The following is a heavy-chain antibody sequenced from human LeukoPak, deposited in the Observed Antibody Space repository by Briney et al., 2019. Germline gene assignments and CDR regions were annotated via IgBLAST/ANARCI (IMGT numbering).Heavy chain of an antibody. CDR3: TKDSKHCSSAICHPDYVQN. Sequence: PGGSLRLSCAASGFTFSRYWMHWVRQAPGKGLVWVSRINSDGSGTRYADSVKGRFTISRDGAQNVVFLQMSSLQVDDTATYYCTKDSKHCSSAICHPDYVQNWGQGTLVTVSS. J-gene: IGHJ1*01. CDR2: INSDGSGT. V-gene: IGHV3-74*01. D-gene: IGHD4-17*01. CDR1: GFTFSRYW.